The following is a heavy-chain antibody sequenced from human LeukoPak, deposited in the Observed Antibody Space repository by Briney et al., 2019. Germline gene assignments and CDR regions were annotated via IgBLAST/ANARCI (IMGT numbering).Heavy chain of an antibody. CDR3: VKDAGLFTYYFDF. CDR1: GFTFSSYS. Sequence: GGSLRLSCAASGFTFSSYSMNWVRQAPGKGLEWVSSISNTGGSTNYADSVKGRFTVSRDNSKNTLYLQMNSLRAEDTAVYYCVKDAGLFTYYFDFWGQGTLVTVSS. V-gene: IGHV3-23*01. CDR2: ISNTGGST. J-gene: IGHJ4*02.